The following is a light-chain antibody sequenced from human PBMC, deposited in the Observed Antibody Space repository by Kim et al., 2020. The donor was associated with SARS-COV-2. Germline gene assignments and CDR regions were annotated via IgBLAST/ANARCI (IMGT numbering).Light chain of an antibody. J-gene: IGKJ3*01. CDR1: HSISNS. Sequence: LSLSPGKRANLACKASHSISNSLAWYQQRAGQAPRLLIYDASNRVTGVPARFSGSGSRTDFTLTISSLEPEDFADYYCQLRRNCLFGPGTKVDIK. CDR3: QLRRNCL. V-gene: IGKV3-11*01. CDR2: DAS.